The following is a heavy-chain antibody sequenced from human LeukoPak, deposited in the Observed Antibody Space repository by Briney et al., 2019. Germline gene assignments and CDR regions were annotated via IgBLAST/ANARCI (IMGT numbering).Heavy chain of an antibody. CDR3: ARVGPYGSGSSLFDY. J-gene: IGHJ4*02. D-gene: IGHD3-10*01. V-gene: IGHV1-2*02. CDR1: GYTFTGYY. CDR2: INPNSGGT. Sequence: ASVKVPCKASGYTFTGYYMHWVRQAPGQGLEWMGWINPNSGGTNYAQKFQGRVTTTRDTSISTAYMELSRLRSDDTAVYYCARVGPYGSGSSLFDYWGQGTLVTVSS.